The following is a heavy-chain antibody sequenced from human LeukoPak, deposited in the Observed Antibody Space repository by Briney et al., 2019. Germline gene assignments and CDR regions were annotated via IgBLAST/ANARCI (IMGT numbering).Heavy chain of an antibody. CDR2: ISGSGGST. Sequence: PGGSLRLSCAASGFTFSSYAMSWVRQAPGKGLEWVSAISGSGGSTYYADSVKGRFTISRDNGKSSLFLEMNSLRDEDTAVYYCARGPSSSSWSRFDPWGQGTLVTVSS. V-gene: IGHV3-23*01. CDR1: GFTFSSYA. J-gene: IGHJ5*02. D-gene: IGHD6-13*01. CDR3: ARGPSSSSWSRFDP.